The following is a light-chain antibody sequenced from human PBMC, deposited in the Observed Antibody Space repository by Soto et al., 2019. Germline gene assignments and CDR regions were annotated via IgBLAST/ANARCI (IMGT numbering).Light chain of an antibody. Sequence: DIQMTQSPSTLPASVGDRVTITCRASQSISSYLNWYQQKPGKAPKLLIFAASSLQSGVPSRFSGSGSGTDFTLTISSLQPEDFATYYCQQTYDTPGFGQGTKVDIK. CDR2: AAS. J-gene: IGKJ1*01. CDR3: QQTYDTPG. V-gene: IGKV1-39*01. CDR1: QSISSY.